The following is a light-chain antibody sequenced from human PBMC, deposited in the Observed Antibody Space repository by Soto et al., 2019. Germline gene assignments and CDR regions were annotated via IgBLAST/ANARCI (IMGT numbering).Light chain of an antibody. CDR3: HQFEQWHPLFS. CDR1: QSLNNN. CDR2: HAC. V-gene: IGKV3-15*01. J-gene: IGKJ2*01. Sequence: EIVMTQSPATLSASPGDRATLSCWASQSLNNNLVWYQQKPGHPPRLLIYHACTRAAGVPARFSGSGYGTELPLTLSSLQLEDFAVYYCHQFEQWHPLFSFGQGTRVEIK.